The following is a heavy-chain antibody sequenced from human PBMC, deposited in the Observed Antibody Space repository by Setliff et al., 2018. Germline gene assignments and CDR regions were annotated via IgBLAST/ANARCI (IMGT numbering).Heavy chain of an antibody. V-gene: IGHV4-61*09. Sequence: SETLSLTCSVAGASISSGSNYWSWIRQPAGKGVEWIGHILSSGGTNYNPSLKNRVSISLDTSKNQFSLNLNSVTAADPAVYFCARDTPHDPVSSNWYRNWFDPWGQGILVTVSS. J-gene: IGHJ5*02. CDR3: ARDTPHDPVSSNWYRNWFDP. CDR1: GASISSGSNY. CDR2: ILSSGGT. D-gene: IGHD6-13*01.